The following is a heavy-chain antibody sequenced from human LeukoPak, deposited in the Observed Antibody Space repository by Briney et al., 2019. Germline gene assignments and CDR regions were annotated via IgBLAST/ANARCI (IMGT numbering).Heavy chain of an antibody. CDR3: ARGMPYYDFWSGYRPYFDY. CDR1: GGSFSGYY. D-gene: IGHD3-3*01. CDR2: INHSGST. J-gene: IGHJ4*02. V-gene: IGHV4-34*01. Sequence: SETLSLTCAVYGGSFSGYYWSWIRQPPGKGLEWIGEINHSGSTNYNPSLKSRVTISVDTSKNQFSLKLSSVTAADTAVYYCARGMPYYDFWSGYRPYFDYWGQGTLVAVSS.